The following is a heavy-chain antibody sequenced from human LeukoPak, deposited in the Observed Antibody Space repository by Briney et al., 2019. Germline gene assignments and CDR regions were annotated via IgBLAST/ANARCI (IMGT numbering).Heavy chain of an antibody. V-gene: IGHV3-43D*03. J-gene: IGHJ3*02. CDR3: ASGVTTVAFDI. Sequence: GGSLRLSCAASGFTFDDYAMHWVRQAPGKGLEWVSLISWDGGSTYYADSVKGRFTISRDNSKNSLYLQMNSLRAEDTAVYYCASGVTTVAFDIWGQGTMVTVSS. D-gene: IGHD4-17*01. CDR1: GFTFDDYA. CDR2: ISWDGGST.